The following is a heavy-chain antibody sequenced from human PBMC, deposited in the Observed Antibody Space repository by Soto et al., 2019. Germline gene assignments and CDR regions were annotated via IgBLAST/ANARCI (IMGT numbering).Heavy chain of an antibody. CDR2: IYYSGSS. J-gene: IGHJ4*01. V-gene: IGHV4-59*12. D-gene: IGHD5-18*01. CDR3: ARELSGYSYGPGEVY. Sequence: PSETLSLTCTVSGGSISSYYWSWIRQPPGKGLEWIGHIYYSGSSNYNPSLKSRVTLSVDSSKNQFSLNLSSVTDADTAVYYCARELSGYSYGPGEVYWGRGTLVTVSS. CDR1: GGSISSYY.